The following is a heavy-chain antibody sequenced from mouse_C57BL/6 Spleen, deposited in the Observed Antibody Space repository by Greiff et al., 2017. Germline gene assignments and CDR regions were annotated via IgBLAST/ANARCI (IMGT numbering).Heavy chain of an antibody. V-gene: IGHV5-4*01. CDR2: ISDGGSYT. Sequence: DVMLVESGGGLVKPGGSLKLSCAASGFTFSSYAMSWVRQTPEKRLEWVATISDGGSYTYYPDNVKGRFTISRDNAKNNLYLQLSHLKSEDTAMYYCARECLYYYGSSYFDYWGQGTTLTVAS. D-gene: IGHD1-1*01. CDR1: GFTFSSYA. CDR3: ARECLYYYGSSYFDY. J-gene: IGHJ2*01.